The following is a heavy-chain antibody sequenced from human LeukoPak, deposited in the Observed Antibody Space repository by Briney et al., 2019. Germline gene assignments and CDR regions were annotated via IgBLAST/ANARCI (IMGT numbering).Heavy chain of an antibody. CDR2: IIPNFGTA. D-gene: IGHD3-9*01. V-gene: IGHV1-69*13. J-gene: IGHJ4*02. CDR3: ASYGDYDILTGYYSEQHYFDY. Sequence: SVKVSCKASGGTFSSYAISWVRQAPGQGLEWMGGIIPNFGTANYAQKFQGRVTITADESTSTAYMELSSLRSEDTAVYYCASYGDYDILTGYYSEQHYFDYWGQGTLVTVSS. CDR1: GGTFSSYA.